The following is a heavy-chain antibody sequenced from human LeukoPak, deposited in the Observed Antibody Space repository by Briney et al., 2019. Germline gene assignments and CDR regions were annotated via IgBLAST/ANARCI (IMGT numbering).Heavy chain of an antibody. Sequence: ASVKVSCKASGGTFSSYAISWVRQAPGQGLEWMGGSIPIFATANYAQKFQGRVTITADESTSTAYMELSSLRSEDTAVYYCATVLSYYDSSGYRFYYFDYWGQGTLVTVSS. CDR1: GGTFSSYA. D-gene: IGHD3-22*01. CDR2: SIPIFATA. V-gene: IGHV1-69*01. J-gene: IGHJ4*02. CDR3: ATVLSYYDSSGYRFYYFDY.